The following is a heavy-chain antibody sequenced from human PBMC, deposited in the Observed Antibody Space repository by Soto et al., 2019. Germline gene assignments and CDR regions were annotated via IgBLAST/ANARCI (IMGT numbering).Heavy chain of an antibody. CDR3: ARNRNDYGDYVGFDY. Sequence: PSQTLSLTCAISGGSVSSNSAAWNWIRQSPSRGLEWLGRTYYRSKWYNDYAVSVKSRITINPDTSKNQFSLRLNSVTPEDTAVYYCARNRNDYGDYVGFDYWGQGTLVTVSS. CDR1: GGSVSSNSAA. J-gene: IGHJ4*02. CDR2: TYYRSKWYN. D-gene: IGHD4-17*01. V-gene: IGHV6-1*01.